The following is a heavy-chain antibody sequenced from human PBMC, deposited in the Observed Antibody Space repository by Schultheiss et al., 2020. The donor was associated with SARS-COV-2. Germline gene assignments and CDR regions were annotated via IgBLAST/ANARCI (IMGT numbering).Heavy chain of an antibody. CDR1: GGSISSSSYY. CDR3: VKDHWDV. CDR2: IYYSGST. V-gene: IGHV4-61*01. J-gene: IGHJ6*04. Sequence: SETLSLTCTVSGGSISSSSYYWGWIRQPPGKGLERIGYIYYSGSTNYNPSLKSRVTISVDTSKNQFSLKLSSVTAADTAVYYCVKDHWDVWGKGTTVTVSS.